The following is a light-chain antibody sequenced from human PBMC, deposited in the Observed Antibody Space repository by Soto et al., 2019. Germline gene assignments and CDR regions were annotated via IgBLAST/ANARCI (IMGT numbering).Light chain of an antibody. J-gene: IGLJ1*01. CDR3: SSYTSRDTPPA. CDR2: DVT. CDR1: SRDVRGFNY. Sequence: QSALTQPASVSGSPGQSVTISCTGTSRDVRGFNYVAWYQQHPGKAPKLIIYDVTHRPSGVSSRFSGAKSAITASLTISGLQAEDEADYFCSSYTSRDTPPAFGSGTKVTVL. V-gene: IGLV2-14*03.